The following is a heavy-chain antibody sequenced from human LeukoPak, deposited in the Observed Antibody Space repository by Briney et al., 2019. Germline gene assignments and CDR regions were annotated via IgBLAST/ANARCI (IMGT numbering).Heavy chain of an antibody. Sequence: PSETLSLTCAVYGGSFSDYYWSWIRQLPGKGLEWIGEINHSGSTNYNPSLKSRVTISIDTSKNQFSLKLNSVTAADTAVYYCAGESYDVLTGYRTFDSWGQGTLVTVSS. CDR1: GGSFSDYY. V-gene: IGHV4-34*01. D-gene: IGHD3-9*01. CDR2: INHSGST. J-gene: IGHJ4*02. CDR3: AGESYDVLTGYRTFDS.